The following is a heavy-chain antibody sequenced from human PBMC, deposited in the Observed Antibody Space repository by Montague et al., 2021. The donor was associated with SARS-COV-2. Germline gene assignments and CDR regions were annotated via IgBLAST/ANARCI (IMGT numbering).Heavy chain of an antibody. CDR1: GFSLSTSGMC. CDR3: ARTRYFGILYYYGMDV. D-gene: IGHD3-9*01. CDR2: IDWDDDK. Sequence: PALVTPTQTLTLTCTFSGFSLSTSGMCVSWIRQPPGKALEWLALIDWDDDKYYSTSLKTRLTISKDTSKNQVVLTMTNMDPVDTATYYCARTRYFGILYYYGMDVWGQGTTVTVSS. J-gene: IGHJ6*02. V-gene: IGHV2-70*01.